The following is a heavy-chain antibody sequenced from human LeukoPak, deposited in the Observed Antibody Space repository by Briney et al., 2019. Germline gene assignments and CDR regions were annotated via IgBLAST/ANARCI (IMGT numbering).Heavy chain of an antibody. CDR1: GGTFSSYA. CDR3: ERDLLLSAGYSNFFDY. V-gene: IGHV1-69*01. D-gene: IGHD6-13*01. J-gene: IGHJ4*02. Sequence: GASVKVSCKASGGTFSSYAISWVRQAPGQGLEWMGGIIPIFGTANYAQKFQGRVTITADESTSTAYMELSSLRSEDTAVYYCERDLLLSAGYSNFFDYWGQGTLVTVSS. CDR2: IIPIFGTA.